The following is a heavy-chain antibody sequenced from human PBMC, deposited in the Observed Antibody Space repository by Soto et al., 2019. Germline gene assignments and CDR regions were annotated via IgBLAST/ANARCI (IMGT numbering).Heavy chain of an antibody. Sequence: GGSLRLSCAASGFTFSSYAISWVCQSPGKGLEWVSAISGSGGSTYYADSVKGRFTISRDNSKNTLYLQMNSLRAEDTAVYYCAQEGWVRSSGWTQYYYYGMDVWGQGTTVTVSS. CDR1: GFTFSSYA. V-gene: IGHV3-23*01. CDR2: ISGSGGST. D-gene: IGHD6-19*01. J-gene: IGHJ6*02. CDR3: AQEGWVRSSGWTQYYYYGMDV.